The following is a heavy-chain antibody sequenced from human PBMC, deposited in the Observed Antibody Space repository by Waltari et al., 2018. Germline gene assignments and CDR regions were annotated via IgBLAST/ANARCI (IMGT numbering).Heavy chain of an antibody. J-gene: IGHJ3*02. CDR2: IYESGRT. Sequence: QVQLQESGPGLVKPSETLSLTCAVPGFSISRSYYWGGVRQPPGTGVEWIGSIYESGRTCHNPSLMIRVTISVDTSKNQFCLKRTLVPAADAAMYYFARGPVFKYYDHAFDSWGQGTLVTVSS. V-gene: IGHV4-38-2*01. D-gene: IGHD3-3*01. CDR3: ARGPVFKYYDHAFDS. CDR1: GFSISRSYY.